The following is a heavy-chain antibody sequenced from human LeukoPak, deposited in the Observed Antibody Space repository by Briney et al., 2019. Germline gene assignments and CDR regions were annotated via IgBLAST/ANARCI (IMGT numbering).Heavy chain of an antibody. J-gene: IGHJ4*02. CDR2: IKEDGSIE. CDR1: RFTFSNYW. CDR3: VTQQLASL. Sequence: GGSLRLSCAASRFTFSNYWISWVRQAPGKGLEWVANIKEDGSIEDYVDSVKGRFTVSRDNAKNSLYLQMNSLRAEDTAVYYCVTQQLASLWGQGTLVTVSS. D-gene: IGHD5-24*01. V-gene: IGHV3-7*01.